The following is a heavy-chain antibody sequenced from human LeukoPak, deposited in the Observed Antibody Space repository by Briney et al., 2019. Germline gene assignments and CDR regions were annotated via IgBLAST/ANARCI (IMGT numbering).Heavy chain of an antibody. D-gene: IGHD3-22*01. J-gene: IGHJ6*03. CDR3: AKGDSSGYGNYYYYMDV. CDR2: IRYDGSNK. CDR1: GFTFSSYG. Sequence: PGGSLRLSCAASGFTFSSYGMHWVRQAPGKGLEWVAFIRYDGSNKYYADSVNGRFTISRDNSKNTLYLQMNSLRAEDTAVYYCAKGDSSGYGNYYYYMDVWGKGTTVTISS. V-gene: IGHV3-30*02.